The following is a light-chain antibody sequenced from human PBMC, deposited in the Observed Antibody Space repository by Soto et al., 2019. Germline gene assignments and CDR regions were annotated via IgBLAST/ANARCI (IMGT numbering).Light chain of an antibody. CDR3: SSYAGDSALI. J-gene: IGLJ2*01. CDR1: RSDVGSYNF. V-gene: IGLV2-23*01. Sequence: QSALTQPASVSGSPGQSISISCTGSRSDVGSYNFVSWYQLFPGKAPKLIIYEADKRPSGVSSRFSGSKSCFTASLTISGLQAEDEADYFCSSYAGDSALIFGGGTKVTVL. CDR2: EAD.